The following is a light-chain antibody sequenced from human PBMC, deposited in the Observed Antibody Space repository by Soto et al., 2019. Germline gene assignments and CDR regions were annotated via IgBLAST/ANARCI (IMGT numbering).Light chain of an antibody. Sequence: QSALTQPRSVSGSPGQSVTISCTGTSSDVGGYNYVSWYQQHPGKAPKLMIYDVSKRPSGVPDRFSGSKSGNTASLTISGLQAEDEADYYCCSDAGSLWVFGGGTKLTVL. CDR2: DVS. V-gene: IGLV2-11*01. CDR1: SSDVGGYNY. J-gene: IGLJ3*02. CDR3: CSDAGSLWV.